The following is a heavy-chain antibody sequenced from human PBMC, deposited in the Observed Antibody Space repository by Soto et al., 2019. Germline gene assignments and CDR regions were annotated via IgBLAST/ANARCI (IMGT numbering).Heavy chain of an antibody. V-gene: IGHV3-53*02. CDR1: GLTVTRNY. D-gene: IGHD3-10*01. CDR3: ATGGSKRVRGAIVEVFHLEF. CDR2: IHTDGKT. J-gene: IGHJ4*02. Sequence: ELQLVESGGGLIQPGGSLRLSCAASGLTVTRNYMTWVRLAPGKGLECVSTIHTDGKTFYTDSVKGRFTVSRDASKNTVDLQMNTLSVEDTALYYCATGGSKRVRGAIVEVFHLEFWGRGTVVTVSS.